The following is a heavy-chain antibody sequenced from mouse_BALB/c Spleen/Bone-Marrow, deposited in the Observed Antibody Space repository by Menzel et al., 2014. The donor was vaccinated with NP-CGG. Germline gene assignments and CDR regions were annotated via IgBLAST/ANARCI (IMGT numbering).Heavy chain of an antibody. V-gene: IGHV5-6-5*01. CDR3: ARVDYPGYNSDYFDL. CDR1: GIDLRNWG. D-gene: IGHD2-2*01. J-gene: IGHJ2*01. CDR2: IRSIGDT. Sequence: EESGGRLVTPGTPLTLTCTVSGIDLRNWGVSWVRQAPGKGLEWIGIIRSIGDTYYTTWAKGRFTISXTSATVDLKISSPTTEDTATYFCARVDYPGYNSDYFDLWGQGTLVTVSS.